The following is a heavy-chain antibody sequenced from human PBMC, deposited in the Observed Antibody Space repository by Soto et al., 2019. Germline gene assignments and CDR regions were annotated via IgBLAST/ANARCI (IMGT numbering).Heavy chain of an antibody. D-gene: IGHD3-10*01. CDR3: ARVFDYGLNWFDP. V-gene: IGHV4-31*03. CDR2: IYYSGST. CDR1: GGSISSGGYY. Sequence: SETLSLTCTVSGGSISSGGYYWSWIRQHPGKGLEWIGYIYYSGSTYYNPSLKSRVTLSVYTSKNQFSLKLSSVTAADTAVYYCARVFDYGLNWFDPWGQGTLVTVSS. J-gene: IGHJ5*02.